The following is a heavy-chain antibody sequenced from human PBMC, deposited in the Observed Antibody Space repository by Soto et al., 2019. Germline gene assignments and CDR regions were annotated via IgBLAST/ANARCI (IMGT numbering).Heavy chain of an antibody. CDR1: GDTFTSYY. CDR2: ISAYNGNT. CDR3: ASGDYYDSSGYIAPLDY. D-gene: IGHD3-22*01. V-gene: IGHV1-18*04. J-gene: IGHJ4*02. Sequence: ASVKVSCKAPGDTFTSYYLNWVRQAPGQGLEWMGWISAYNGNTNYAQKLQGRVTMTTDTSTSTAYMELRSLRSDDTAVYYCASGDYYDSSGYIAPLDYWGQGTLVTSPQ.